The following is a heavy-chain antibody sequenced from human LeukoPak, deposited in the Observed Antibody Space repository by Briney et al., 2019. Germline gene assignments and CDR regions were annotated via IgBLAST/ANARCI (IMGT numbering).Heavy chain of an antibody. CDR3: ARAHCGGDCRDAFDI. V-gene: IGHV1-69*04. Sequence: SVKVTCKASGGTFSSYAISWVRQAPAQGLEWMGRIIPILGIANYAQKFQGRVTITADKSTSTAYMELSSLRSEDTAVYYCARAHCGGDCRDAFDIWGQGTMVTVSS. CDR2: IIPILGIA. D-gene: IGHD2-21*02. CDR1: GGTFSSYA. J-gene: IGHJ3*02.